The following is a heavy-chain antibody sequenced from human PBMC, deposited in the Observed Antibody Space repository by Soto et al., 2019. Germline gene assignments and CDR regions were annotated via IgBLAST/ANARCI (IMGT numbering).Heavy chain of an antibody. Sequence: GGSLRLSCAASGFTFSSYGMHWVRQAPGKGLEWVAVIWYDGSNKYYADSVKGRFTISRDNSKNTLYLQMNSLRAEDTAVYYCAREYCSGGSCYSDYWVQGTLVTVSS. J-gene: IGHJ4*02. CDR3: AREYCSGGSCYSDY. CDR1: GFTFSSYG. CDR2: IWYDGSNK. D-gene: IGHD2-15*01. V-gene: IGHV3-33*01.